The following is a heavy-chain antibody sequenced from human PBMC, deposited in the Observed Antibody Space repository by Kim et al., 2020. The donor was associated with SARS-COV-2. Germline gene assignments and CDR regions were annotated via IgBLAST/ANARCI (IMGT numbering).Heavy chain of an antibody. CDR2: ISSSSSYI. CDR3: ARGLDFWSGYYTGIRGFSYFDY. J-gene: IGHJ4*02. V-gene: IGHV3-21*01. CDR1: GFTFSSYS. D-gene: IGHD3-3*01. Sequence: GGSLRLSCAASGFTFSSYSMNWVRQAPGKGLEWVSSISSSSSYIYYADSVKGRFTISRDNAKNSLYLQMNSLRAEDTAVYYCARGLDFWSGYYTGIRGFSYFDYWGQGTLVTVSS.